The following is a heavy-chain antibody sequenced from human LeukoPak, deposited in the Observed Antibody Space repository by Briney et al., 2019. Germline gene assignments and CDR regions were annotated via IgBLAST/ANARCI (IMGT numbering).Heavy chain of an antibody. CDR2: ISWNSRSI. V-gene: IGHV3-9*03. J-gene: IGHJ2*01. CDR1: GFTFDDYA. D-gene: IGHD4-17*01. CDR3: ARDYGTWYFDL. Sequence: QPGRSLRLSCAASGFTFDDYAMHWVRQAPGKGLEWVSGISWNSRSIGYADSVKGRFTISRDNAKNSLYLQMNSLRAEDMALYYCARDYGTWYFDLWGRGTLVTVSS.